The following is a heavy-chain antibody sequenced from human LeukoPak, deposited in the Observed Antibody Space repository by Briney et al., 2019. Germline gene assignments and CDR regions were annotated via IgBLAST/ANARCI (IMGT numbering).Heavy chain of an antibody. V-gene: IGHV3-74*01. Sequence: GGSLRLSCAASGITLSTYWMHWVRQAPGKGPVWVSRINSDGSSTSYADSVKGRFTISRDNAKNTLYLQMNSLRVEDTAVYYCARANYYDSSGYPYWGQGTLVTVSS. CDR1: GITLSTYW. CDR3: ARANYYDSSGYPY. CDR2: INSDGSST. J-gene: IGHJ4*02. D-gene: IGHD3-22*01.